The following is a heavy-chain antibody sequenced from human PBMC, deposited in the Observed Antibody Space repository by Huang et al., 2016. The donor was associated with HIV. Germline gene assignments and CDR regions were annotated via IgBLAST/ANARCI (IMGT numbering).Heavy chain of an antibody. CDR1: GGSFSGYY. V-gene: IGHV4-34*01. Sequence: QVQLQQWGAGLLKPSETLSLTCAVYGGSFSGYYWSWIRQPPGKGLEWIGEINQSGSTNYHPSPKSRVTIAVDTSKNQFSLKLSSVTVADTAVYYCARAYYYYDSSGYLHYFDYWGQGTLVTVSS. CDR3: ARAYYYYDSSGYLHYFDY. D-gene: IGHD3-22*01. J-gene: IGHJ4*02. CDR2: INQSGST.